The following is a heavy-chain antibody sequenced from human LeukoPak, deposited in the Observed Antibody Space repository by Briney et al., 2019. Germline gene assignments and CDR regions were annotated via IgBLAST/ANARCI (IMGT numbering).Heavy chain of an antibody. CDR3: AKDICQLLQGWFDP. CDR1: GFTFDDYA. J-gene: IGHJ5*02. Sequence: GGSLRLSCAASGFTFDDYAMHWVRQTPGKGLEWVSGISWNSGSIGYADSVKGRFTISRDNAKNSLYLQMNSLRAEDMALYYCAKDICQLLQGWFDPWGQGTLVTVSS. CDR2: ISWNSGSI. D-gene: IGHD2-2*01. V-gene: IGHV3-9*03.